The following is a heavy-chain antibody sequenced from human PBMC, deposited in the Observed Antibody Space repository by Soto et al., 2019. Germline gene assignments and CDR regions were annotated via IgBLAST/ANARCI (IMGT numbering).Heavy chain of an antibody. CDR1: GFTFSSYA. J-gene: IGHJ4*02. CDR3: AKERGVYSSSSLDY. V-gene: IGHV3-23*01. CDR2: ISGSGGST. D-gene: IGHD6-6*01. Sequence: EVQLLESGGGLVQPGGSLRLSCAASGFTFSSYAMSWVRQAPGKGLEWVSAISGSGGSTYYADSVKGRFTITRDNSSNTRYLQMNSLRAEDKAVYYCAKERGVYSSSSLDYWGQGTLVTVSS.